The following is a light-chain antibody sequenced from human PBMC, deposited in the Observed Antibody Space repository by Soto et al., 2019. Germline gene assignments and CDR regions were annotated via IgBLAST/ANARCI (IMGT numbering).Light chain of an antibody. CDR3: TSYSSSSNLGV. J-gene: IGLJ2*01. V-gene: IGLV2-14*01. Sequence: QSALTQPASVSGSPGQSITISCTGTSSDVGGYNYVSWYQQHPGKAPKLIIYEVSNRPSGVSNRFSGSKSGSTASLTISGLQAEDEADDYCTSYSSSSNLGVFGGGTKLTVL. CDR1: SSDVGGYNY. CDR2: EVS.